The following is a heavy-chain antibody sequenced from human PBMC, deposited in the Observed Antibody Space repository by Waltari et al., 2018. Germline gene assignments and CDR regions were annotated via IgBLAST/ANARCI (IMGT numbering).Heavy chain of an antibody. J-gene: IGHJ6*02. Sequence: QMQLVESGGNLVKPGGSLRLSCAASGFTFSDFYMSWIREAPGEGQGWVSKISTGGRSMTYADAGKGRFTISRDDAKKSLYLQMDSLRAEDTAIYYCAREDYFRLDVWGQGTTVTVSS. V-gene: IGHV3-11*01. CDR1: GFTFSDFY. CDR3: AREDYFRLDV. CDR2: ISTGGRSM.